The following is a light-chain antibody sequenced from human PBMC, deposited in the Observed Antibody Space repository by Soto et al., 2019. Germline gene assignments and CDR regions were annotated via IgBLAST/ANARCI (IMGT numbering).Light chain of an antibody. V-gene: IGKV3-15*01. CDR1: QSVSRQ. CDR3: QQYNNWHTIT. J-gene: IGKJ5*01. CDR2: GAS. Sequence: EIVVPQSPATLSGSPGERATLSCRASQSVSRQLAWYQQKPGQAPRLLIYGASTRATGIPARFSGSGSGTEFTLTISSLKSEDFAVYYCQQYNNWHTITFGHGTRLEIK.